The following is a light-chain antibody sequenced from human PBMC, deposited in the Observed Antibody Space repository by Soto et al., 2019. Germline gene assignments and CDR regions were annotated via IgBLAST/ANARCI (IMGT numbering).Light chain of an antibody. V-gene: IGLV2-8*01. CDR3: SSYAGSSNWV. CDR1: SSDFGGYNY. Sequence: QSVLTQPPSASGSPGQSVTISCTGASSDFGGYNYVSWYQQHPGKAPKLIIFEVSKRPSGVPERFSGSKSGNTASLTVSGLQADDEADYYCSSYAGSSNWVFGGGTKLTVL. CDR2: EVS. J-gene: IGLJ3*02.